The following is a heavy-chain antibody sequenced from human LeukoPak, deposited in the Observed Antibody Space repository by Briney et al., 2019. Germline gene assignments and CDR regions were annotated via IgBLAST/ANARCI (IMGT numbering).Heavy chain of an antibody. CDR2: IIPIFGTA. Sequence: ASVKVSCKASGGTFSSYAISWVRQAPGQGLEWIGGIIPIFGTANYAQKFQGRVTITADESTSTAYMELSSLRSEDTAVYYCARGENYGSGSYLGYWGQGTLVTVSS. CDR1: GGTFSSYA. V-gene: IGHV1-69*13. J-gene: IGHJ4*02. CDR3: ARGENYGSGSYLGY. D-gene: IGHD3-10*01.